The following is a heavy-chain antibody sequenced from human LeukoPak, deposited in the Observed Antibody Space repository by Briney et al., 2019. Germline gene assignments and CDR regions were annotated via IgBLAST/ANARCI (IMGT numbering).Heavy chain of an antibody. V-gene: IGHV4-30-2*01. CDR3: ASRRIAAAGSFDY. J-gene: IGHJ4*02. CDR1: GGSISSGGYS. D-gene: IGHD6-13*01. CDR2: IYHSGST. Sequence: KSSETLSLTCAVSGGSISSGGYSWSWIRQPPGKGLEWIGYIYHSGSTYYNPSLKSRVTISVDRSKNQFSLKLSSVTAADTAVYYCASRRIAAAGSFDYWGQGTLVTVSS.